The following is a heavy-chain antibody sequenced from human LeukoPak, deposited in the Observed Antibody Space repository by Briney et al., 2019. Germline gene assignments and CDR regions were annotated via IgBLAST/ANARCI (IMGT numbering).Heavy chain of an antibody. D-gene: IGHD1-1*01. CDR3: AREILEPGKTHEY. V-gene: IGHV3-74*01. J-gene: IGHJ4*02. Sequence: GSLRLSCAASGFTFSAYWMHWVRPVPGKGLVWVSRINNDGTATFFADSVKGRFTISRDNAENTLYLQMDSLRAEDTAMYYCAREILEPGKTHEYWGQGTLVTVSS. CDR1: GFTFSAYW. CDR2: INNDGTAT.